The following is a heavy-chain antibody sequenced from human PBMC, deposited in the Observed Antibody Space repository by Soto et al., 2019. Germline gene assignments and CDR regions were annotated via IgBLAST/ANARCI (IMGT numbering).Heavy chain of an antibody. J-gene: IGHJ6*02. CDR3: ARGGIVLVPAANYYGMDV. Sequence: QVQLQESGPGLVKPSQTLSLTCTVSGGSISSGDYYWSWIRQPPGKGLEWIGYIYYSGSTYYNPSLKSRVTISVDTSKSQFSLKLSSVTAADTAVYYCARGGIVLVPAANYYGMDVWGQGTTVTVSS. CDR1: GGSISSGDYY. V-gene: IGHV4-30-4*01. D-gene: IGHD2-2*01. CDR2: IYYSGST.